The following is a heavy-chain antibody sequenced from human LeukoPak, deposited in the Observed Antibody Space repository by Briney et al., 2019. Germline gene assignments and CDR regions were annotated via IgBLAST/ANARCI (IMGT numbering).Heavy chain of an antibody. D-gene: IGHD1-26*01. CDR1: RGSISSYY. CDR3: ARGIIKDGGSYPFDY. V-gene: IGHV4-59*01. Sequence: SETLSLTCTVSRGSISSYYWTWIRQPPGKGLEWIGYIYNSGSTNYNPSLKSRVTISVDTSKNQFSLKLSSVTAADTAVYYCARGIIKDGGSYPFDYWGQGTLVTVSS. J-gene: IGHJ4*02. CDR2: IYNSGST.